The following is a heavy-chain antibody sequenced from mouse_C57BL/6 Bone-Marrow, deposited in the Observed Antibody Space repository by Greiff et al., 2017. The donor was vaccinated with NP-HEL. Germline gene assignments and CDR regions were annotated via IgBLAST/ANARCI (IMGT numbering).Heavy chain of an antibody. CDR2: IDPNSGGT. J-gene: IGHJ2*01. V-gene: IGHV1-72*01. D-gene: IGHD1-1*01. CDR3: ARYYGSSSYYFDY. Sequence: QVQLKQPGAELVKPGASVKLSCKASGYTFTSYWMHWVKQRPGRGLEWIGRIDPNSGGTKYNEKFKSKATLTVDKPSSTAYMQLSSLTSEDSAVYYCARYYGSSSYYFDYWGQGTTLTVSS. CDR1: GYTFTSYW.